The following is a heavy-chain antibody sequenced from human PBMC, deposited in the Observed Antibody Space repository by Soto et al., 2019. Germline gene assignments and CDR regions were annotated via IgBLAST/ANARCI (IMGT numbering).Heavy chain of an antibody. CDR3: ARMVRGSNIDYYHYMDV. V-gene: IGHV1-18*01. CDR1: GYTFTSHG. CDR2: ISAYNGDT. Sequence: QVQLVQSGAEVKKPGASVKVSCKASGYTFTSHGISWVRQAPGQGLEWMGWISAYNGDTNYAQKLQGRVTVTTDTSTSTAYRELRSLRSEYTAVYYCARMVRGSNIDYYHYMDVWGKGTTVTVSS. J-gene: IGHJ6*03. D-gene: IGHD3-10*01.